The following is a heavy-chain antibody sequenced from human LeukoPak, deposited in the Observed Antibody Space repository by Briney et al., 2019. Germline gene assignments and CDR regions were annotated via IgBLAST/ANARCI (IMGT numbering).Heavy chain of an antibody. CDR3: AKDQYKYYYDSSGYYLLH. CDR2: ISGSGGGT. Sequence: PGGSLRLSCAASGVSFSSYAMSWVRQAPGKGLEWVSAISGSGGGTYYADSVKGRFTISRDNSKNTLYLQMNSLKAEDTAVYYCAKDQYKYYYDSSGYYLLHWGQGTLVTVSS. J-gene: IGHJ4*02. D-gene: IGHD3-22*01. CDR1: GVSFSSYA. V-gene: IGHV3-23*01.